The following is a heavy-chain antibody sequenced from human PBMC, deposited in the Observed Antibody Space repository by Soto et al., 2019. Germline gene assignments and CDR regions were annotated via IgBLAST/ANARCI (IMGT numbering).Heavy chain of an antibody. J-gene: IGHJ4*02. CDR2: VDYSGSA. CDR3: ARAASYNDGGFDS. CDR1: GGSISTYY. D-gene: IGHD1-1*01. Sequence: SETLSLTCIVSGGSISTYYWNWIRQPPGKGLEWTGFVDYSGSATYNPSLRSRVTISVDTSKNLFSLKLTSVTAADTAVYFCARAASYNDGGFDSWGQGTLVTVSS. V-gene: IGHV4-59*01.